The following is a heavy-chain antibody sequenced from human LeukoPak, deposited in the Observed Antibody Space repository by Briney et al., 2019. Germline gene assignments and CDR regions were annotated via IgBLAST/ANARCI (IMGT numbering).Heavy chain of an antibody. Sequence: GGSLRLSCAASGFTFSGYYMFWVRQVPGKGLEWVGRIKPKTDGETTEYAAPVKGRFSISRDASKNMLYLQMNSLKTEDTAVYYCITPLPYSAQGGQGTLVTVSS. CDR3: ITPLPYSAQ. CDR1: GFTFSGYY. V-gene: IGHV3-15*01. J-gene: IGHJ4*02. D-gene: IGHD2-21*01. CDR2: IKPKTDGETT.